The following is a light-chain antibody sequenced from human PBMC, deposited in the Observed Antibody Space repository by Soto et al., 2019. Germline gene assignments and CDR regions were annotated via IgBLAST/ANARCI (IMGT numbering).Light chain of an antibody. CDR2: AAS. V-gene: IGKV1-27*01. CDR1: QGISSY. CDR3: QKYSSVIT. J-gene: IGKJ5*01. Sequence: DIQMTQSPSCLSASVGDRVTITCRASQGISSYLAWYQQKLGKVPKLLISAASTLQSGVPSRFSGSGSGTDFTLTISSLQPEDVATYYCQKYSSVITFGQGTRLEIK.